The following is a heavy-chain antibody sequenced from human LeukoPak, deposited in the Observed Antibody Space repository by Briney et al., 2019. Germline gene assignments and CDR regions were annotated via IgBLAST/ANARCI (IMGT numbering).Heavy chain of an antibody. CDR1: GGSISSHY. D-gene: IGHD5-18*01. CDR3: ARGVTSIYYFDY. V-gene: IGHV4-59*11. J-gene: IGHJ4*02. CDR2: IYYSGST. Sequence: YPSETLSLTCTVSGGSISSHYWSWIRQPPGKGLEWLGYIYYSGSTNYNPSLKSRVTISVDTSKNQFSLKLSSVTAADTAVYYCARGVTSIYYFDYWGQGTLVTVSS.